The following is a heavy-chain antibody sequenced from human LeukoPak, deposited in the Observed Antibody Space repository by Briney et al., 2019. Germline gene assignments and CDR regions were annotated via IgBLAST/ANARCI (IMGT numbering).Heavy chain of an antibody. Sequence: ASVKVSCKASGYTFTSYDINWVRQATGQGLEWMGWMNPNSGNTGYAQKFQGRVTMTRNTSISTAYMELSSLRSEDTAVYYCARAEYYDFWSGYYPSYYSYYGMDVWGQGTTVTVSS. CDR2: MNPNSGNT. CDR3: ARAEYYDFWSGYYPSYYSYYGMDV. J-gene: IGHJ6*02. V-gene: IGHV1-8*01. D-gene: IGHD3-3*01. CDR1: GYTFTSYD.